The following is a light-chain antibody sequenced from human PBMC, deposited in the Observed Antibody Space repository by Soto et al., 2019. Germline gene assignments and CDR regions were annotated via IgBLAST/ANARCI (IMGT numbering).Light chain of an antibody. Sequence: QSALTQPASVSGSPGQSITISCTGTSSDVGAYNYVSWYQQHAGKVPKLMIYDVSDRPSGVSNRVSGSKSGNTSSLTSSGRQAEYEADDYCSSFTRGKSNVFGTGTKLTVL. CDR1: SSDVGAYNY. CDR3: SSFTRGKSNV. V-gene: IGLV2-14*03. CDR2: DVS. J-gene: IGLJ1*01.